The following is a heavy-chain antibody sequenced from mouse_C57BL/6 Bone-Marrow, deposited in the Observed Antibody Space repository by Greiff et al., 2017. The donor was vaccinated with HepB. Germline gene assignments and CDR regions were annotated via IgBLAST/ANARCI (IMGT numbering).Heavy chain of an antibody. V-gene: IGHV14-4*01. J-gene: IGHJ2*01. CDR3: TPYYSNYLDY. CDR1: GFNIKDDY. Sequence: EVKLLESGAELVRPGASVKLSCTASGFNIKDDYMHWVKQRPEQGLEWIGWIDPENGDTEYASKFQGKATITADTSSNTAYLQLSSLTSEDTAVYYCTPYYSNYLDYWGQGTTLTVSS. D-gene: IGHD2-5*01. CDR2: IDPENGDT.